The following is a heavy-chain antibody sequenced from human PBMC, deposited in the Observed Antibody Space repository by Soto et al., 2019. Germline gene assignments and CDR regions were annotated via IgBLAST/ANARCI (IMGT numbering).Heavy chain of an antibody. Sequence: QVQLVQSGAEVKKPGASVKVSCKVSGYTLTELSMHWVRQAPGKGLEWMGGFDPEDGETIYAQKFQGRVTMTEDTATDTAYMELSSLRSEDTAVYYCAPTSYCSGGSCYSNGMDVWGQGTTVTVSS. J-gene: IGHJ6*02. CDR2: FDPEDGET. CDR3: APTSYCSGGSCYSNGMDV. D-gene: IGHD2-15*01. CDR1: GYTLTELS. V-gene: IGHV1-24*01.